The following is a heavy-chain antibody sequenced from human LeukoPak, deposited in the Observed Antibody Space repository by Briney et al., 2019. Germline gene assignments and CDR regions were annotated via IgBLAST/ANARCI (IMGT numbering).Heavy chain of an antibody. CDR3: TADYGGHLVFDY. J-gene: IGHJ4*02. V-gene: IGHV3-15*01. D-gene: IGHD4-23*01. CDR2: IKSKIDGGTT. Sequence: TGRSLRFSGAASGFTFSNAWMSWVRPAPWKELEWFGRIKSKIDGGTTDYAAPVKGRFTISRDDSKKTLYLQMNSRKTDDTAVYYCTADYGGHLVFDYWGQGTLVSVSS. CDR1: GFTFSNAW.